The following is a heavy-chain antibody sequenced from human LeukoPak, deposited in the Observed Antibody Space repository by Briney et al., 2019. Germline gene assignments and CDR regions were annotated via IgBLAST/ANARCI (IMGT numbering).Heavy chain of an antibody. J-gene: IGHJ3*02. CDR2: IIPIFGTA. CDR1: VGTFSSYF. CDR3: ARGRKIFGVGEHAFDI. Sequence: SAVKVSCKASVGTFSSYFISWVRPAPGQGLEWMGGIIPIFGTAKYAQKFQGRVTITTDESTRTAYMELRSLRSEDAAVYYCARGRKIFGVGEHAFDIWGQGTMVTVSS. D-gene: IGHD3-3*01. V-gene: IGHV1-69*05.